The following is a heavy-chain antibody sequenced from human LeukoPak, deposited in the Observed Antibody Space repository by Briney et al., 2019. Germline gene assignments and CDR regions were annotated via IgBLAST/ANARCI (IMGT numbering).Heavy chain of an antibody. Sequence: SETLSLTCTVSGGSISNYYWSWIRQPPGKGLEWIGYIYYTGITNYNPSLKSRVTISVDTSKNQFSLKLNSVTAADTAVYYCARRYYYGSGTYNINLYYFDYWGQGTLVTVSS. CDR3: ARRYYYGSGTYNINLYYFDY. J-gene: IGHJ4*02. CDR2: IYYTGIT. CDR1: GGSISNYY. V-gene: IGHV4-59*01. D-gene: IGHD3-10*01.